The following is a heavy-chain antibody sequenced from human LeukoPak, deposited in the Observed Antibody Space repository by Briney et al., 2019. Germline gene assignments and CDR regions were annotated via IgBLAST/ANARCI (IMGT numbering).Heavy chain of an antibody. CDR3: ARGNYGDSNYYYYGMDV. D-gene: IGHD4-17*01. J-gene: IGHJ6*02. Sequence: PGGSLRLSCAASGFTFSSYAMHWVRQAPGKGLEWVAVISYDGSNKYYADSVKGRFTISRDNAKNSLYLQMNSLRAEDTAVYYCARGNYGDSNYYYYGMDVWGQGTTVTVSS. V-gene: IGHV3-30-3*01. CDR2: ISYDGSNK. CDR1: GFTFSSYA.